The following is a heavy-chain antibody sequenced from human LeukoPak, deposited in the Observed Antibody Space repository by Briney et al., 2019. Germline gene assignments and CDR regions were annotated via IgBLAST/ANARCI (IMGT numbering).Heavy chain of an antibody. CDR1: GFTFSSYA. J-gene: IGHJ3*02. CDR3: AKDSDTWIQLWFTHPHDAFDI. CDR2: ISGSGGST. D-gene: IGHD5-18*01. V-gene: IGHV3-23*01. Sequence: PGGSLRLSCAASGFTFSSYAMSWVRQAPGKGLEWVSAISGSGGSTYYADSVKGRFTISRDNSKNTLYLQMNSLRAEDTAVYYCAKDSDTWIQLWFTHPHDAFDIWGQGTMVTVSS.